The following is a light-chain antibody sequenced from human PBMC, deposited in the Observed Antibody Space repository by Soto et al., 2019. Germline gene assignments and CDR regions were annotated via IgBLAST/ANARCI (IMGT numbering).Light chain of an antibody. J-gene: IGLJ1*01. CDR1: SSDVGGYNH. CDR2: DVS. V-gene: IGLV2-14*01. Sequence: QSVLTQPASVSGSPGQSITISCTGTSSDVGGYNHVSWYQQHPGKAPKPMIYDVSNRPSGVSNRFSGSKSGNTASLTISGLQAEDEADYYCSSYTSRRSYVFGTGTKVTVL. CDR3: SSYTSRRSYV.